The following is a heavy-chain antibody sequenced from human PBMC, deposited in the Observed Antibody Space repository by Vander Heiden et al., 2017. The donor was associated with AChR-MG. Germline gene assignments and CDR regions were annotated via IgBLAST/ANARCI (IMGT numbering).Heavy chain of an antibody. V-gene: IGHV4-39*01. J-gene: IGHJ5*02. Sequence: QLQLQESGTGLVKPSETLSLTCTVSGGSISSSSYYWVWIRQPPGKGLEWIGSIYYSGSPSYNPSLKSRVTISVDTSKNQFSLKLSSVTAADTAVYYCARHGIAARINWFDPWGQGTLVTVSS. CDR3: ARHGIAARINWFDP. CDR2: IYYSGSP. D-gene: IGHD6-6*01. CDR1: GGSISSSSYY.